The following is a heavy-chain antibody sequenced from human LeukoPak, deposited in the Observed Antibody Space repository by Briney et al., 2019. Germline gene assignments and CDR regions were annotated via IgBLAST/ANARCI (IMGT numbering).Heavy chain of an antibody. D-gene: IGHD6-13*01. CDR1: GFTFSSYS. J-gene: IGHJ4*02. CDR3: ARGSSSWHYFDY. CDR2: ISSSSSYI. Sequence: GGSLRLSCAASGFTFSSYSMNWVRQAPGKGLEWVSSISSSSSYIYYADSVKGRFTISRDNSKNSLYLQMNSLRAEDTAVYYCARGSSSWHYFDYWGQGTLVTVSS. V-gene: IGHV3-21*01.